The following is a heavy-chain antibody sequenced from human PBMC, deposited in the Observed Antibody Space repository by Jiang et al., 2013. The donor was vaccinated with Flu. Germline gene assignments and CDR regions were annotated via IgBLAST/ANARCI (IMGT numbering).Heavy chain of an antibody. CDR3: ARGFDSPGNNWFDP. CDR1: GGSISSGGYY. J-gene: IGHJ5*02. CDR2: IYYSGST. Sequence: LLKPSQTLSLTCTVSGGSISSGGYYWSWIRQHPGKGLEWIGYIYYSGSTYYNPSLKSRVTISVDTSKNQFSLKLSSVTAADTAVYYCARGFDSPGNNWFDPWGQGTLVTVSS. V-gene: IGHV4-31*03.